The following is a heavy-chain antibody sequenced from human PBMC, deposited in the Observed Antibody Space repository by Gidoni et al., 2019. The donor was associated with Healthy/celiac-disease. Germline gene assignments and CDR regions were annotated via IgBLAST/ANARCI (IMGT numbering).Heavy chain of an antibody. Sequence: EVQLVQSGAEVKKPGESLRISCKGSGYSFTSYWISWVRQMPGKGLEWMGRIDPSDSYTNYSPSFQGHATISADKSISTAYLQWSSLKASDTAMYYCATLSIAAAGTSLNWYFDLWGRGTLVTVSS. CDR1: GYSFTSYW. J-gene: IGHJ2*01. CDR2: IDPSDSYT. D-gene: IGHD6-13*01. V-gene: IGHV5-10-1*03. CDR3: ATLSIAAAGTSLNWYFDL.